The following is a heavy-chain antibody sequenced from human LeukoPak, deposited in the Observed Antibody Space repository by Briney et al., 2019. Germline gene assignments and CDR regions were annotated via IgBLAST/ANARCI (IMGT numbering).Heavy chain of an antibody. CDR2: ISWNSDSI. D-gene: IGHD3-10*01. J-gene: IGHJ4*02. CDR1: GFTFDDYA. V-gene: IGHV3-9*01. CDR3: AKGFYGSGSYYFDY. Sequence: SLRLSCAASGFTFDDYAMHWVRQAPGKGLEWVSGISWNSDSIDYADSVKGRFTISRDNAKNSLYLQMNSLRAEDTALYYCAKGFYGSGSYYFDYWGQGTLVTVSS.